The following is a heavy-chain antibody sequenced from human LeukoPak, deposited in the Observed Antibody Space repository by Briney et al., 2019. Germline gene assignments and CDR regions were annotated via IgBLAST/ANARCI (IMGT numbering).Heavy chain of an antibody. J-gene: IGHJ4*02. V-gene: IGHV3-11*04. CDR2: TSTSGITI. CDR3: ATGDIVVVPAATAIYY. D-gene: IGHD2-2*01. CDR1: GFTFSDYY. Sequence: PGGSLRLSCAASGFTFSDYYMSWIRQAPGKGLEWLSYTSTSGITIYYADSVKGRFTISRDNAKNSLYLQMNSLRAEDTAVYYCATGDIVVVPAATAIYYWGQGTLVTVSS.